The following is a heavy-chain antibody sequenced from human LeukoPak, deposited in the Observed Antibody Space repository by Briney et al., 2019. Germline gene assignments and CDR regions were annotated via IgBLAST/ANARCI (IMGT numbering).Heavy chain of an antibody. D-gene: IGHD1/OR15-1a*01. CDR3: AKQGFGC. J-gene: IGHJ4*02. V-gene: IGHV3-21*04. CDR1: EFTFSGYT. Sequence: KTGGSLRLSCAASEFTFSGYTMNWVRQAPGKGLEWVSSISGSSNFIYYADSVKGRFTISRDNSKNTMYLQMNSLRAEDTAVYYCAKQGFGCWGQGTLVTVSS. CDR2: ISGSSNFI.